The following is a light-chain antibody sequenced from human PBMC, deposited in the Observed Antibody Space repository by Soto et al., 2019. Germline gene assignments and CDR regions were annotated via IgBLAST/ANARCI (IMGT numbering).Light chain of an antibody. CDR2: DVW. J-gene: IGLJ1*01. Sequence: QSGLTLPASVSGSAGQSITIYCIGTGSDIGGYNYVSWYQQHPGKAPTLMIYDVWARPLGVSHRFSGSKSGNTASLTISGLQGDDGADYYCSSYTANMTYVFGTGTKVTVL. CDR1: GSDIGGYNY. V-gene: IGLV2-14*03. CDR3: SSYTANMTYV.